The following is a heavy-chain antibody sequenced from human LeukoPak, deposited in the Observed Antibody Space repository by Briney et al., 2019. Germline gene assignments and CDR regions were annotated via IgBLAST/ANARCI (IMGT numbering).Heavy chain of an antibody. CDR1: GGTFRSYV. D-gene: IGHD6-13*01. CDR3: ASTTPPPIAAPGTRGLGYYGMDV. V-gene: IGHV1-69*13. J-gene: IGHJ6*02. Sequence: GASVKVSCKASGGTFRSYVISWVRQAPGQGLEWMGGIIPIFGTANYTQKFQGRVTITADESTSTAYMELSSLRSADTAVYCCASTTPPPIAAPGTRGLGYYGMDVWGQGTTVTVSS. CDR2: IIPIFGTA.